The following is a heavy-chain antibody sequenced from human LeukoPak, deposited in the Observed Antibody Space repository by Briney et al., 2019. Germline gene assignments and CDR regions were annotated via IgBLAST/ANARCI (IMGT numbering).Heavy chain of an antibody. D-gene: IGHD3-22*01. Sequence: PSETLSLTCTVSGGSISGSSYYWGWIRQPPGKGLEWIGSIYYSGSTYNNPSLKSRVTISVDTTKNQFSLKLTSVTAADTAVYYCASSPSGYWWNFDCWGQGTLVTVSS. V-gene: IGHV4-39*01. CDR1: GGSISGSSYY. CDR2: IYYSGST. CDR3: ASSPSGYWWNFDC. J-gene: IGHJ4*02.